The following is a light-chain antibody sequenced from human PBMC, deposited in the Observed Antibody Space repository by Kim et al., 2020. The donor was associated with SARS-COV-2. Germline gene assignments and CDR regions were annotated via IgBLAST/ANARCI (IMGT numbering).Light chain of an antibody. CDR3: SSSAGSNNLV. CDR2: EVK. J-gene: IGLJ3*02. V-gene: IGLV2-8*01. Sequence: GQSVTISCSGISSEVGNYPDVSWYQQHPGKAPTLIIFEVKSPPAGVPGRFSGSKSGNTASLTVSGLQAEDEADYYCSSSAGSNNLVFGGGTQLTVL. CDR1: SSEVGNYPD.